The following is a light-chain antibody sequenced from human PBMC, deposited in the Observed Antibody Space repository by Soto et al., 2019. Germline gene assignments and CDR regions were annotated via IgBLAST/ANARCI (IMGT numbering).Light chain of an antibody. V-gene: IGLV2-14*01. CDR2: DVS. J-gene: IGLJ3*02. CDR1: SSDVGGYNY. CDR3: SSYTSSSPWV. Sequence: QSALTQPASVSGYPGQSITISCTGTSSDVGGYNYVSWYQQHPGKAPKLMIYDVSNRPSGVSNRFSGSKSGNTASLTISGLQAEDEADYYCSSYTSSSPWVFGGETKLTVL.